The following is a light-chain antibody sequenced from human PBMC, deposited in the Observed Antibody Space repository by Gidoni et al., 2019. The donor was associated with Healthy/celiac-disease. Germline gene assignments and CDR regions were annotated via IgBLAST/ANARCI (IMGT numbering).Light chain of an antibody. V-gene: IGKV3-15*01. J-gene: IGKJ5*01. CDR1: QSVNSN. CDR2: GAS. CDR3: QQYNNWPPIT. Sequence: EIVMTQSPATLSVAPGERATLSCRASQSVNSNLAWYQQKPGQAPTLLIYGASTRATGIPARFSGSGSGTEFTLPISSLQSEDFAVYYCQQYNNWPPITFGRGTRLEIK.